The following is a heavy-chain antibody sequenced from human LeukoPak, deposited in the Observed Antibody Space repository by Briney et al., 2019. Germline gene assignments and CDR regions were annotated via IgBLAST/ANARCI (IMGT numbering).Heavy chain of an antibody. Sequence: GGSLRLSCAASGFIFSSYAMSWVRQAPGKGLEWVSTISGSGGSTYYADSVKGRFTISRDNSKNTLYLQMNSLRAEDTAVYYCAKTPELRTGNWFDPWGQGTLVTVSS. CDR2: ISGSGGST. V-gene: IGHV3-23*01. CDR3: AKTPELRTGNWFDP. J-gene: IGHJ5*02. D-gene: IGHD1-26*01. CDR1: GFIFSSYA.